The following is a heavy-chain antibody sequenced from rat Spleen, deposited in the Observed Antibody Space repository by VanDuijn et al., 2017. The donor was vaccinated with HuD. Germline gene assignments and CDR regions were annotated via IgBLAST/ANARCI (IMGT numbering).Heavy chain of an antibody. CDR3: ATDRNKERFAY. J-gene: IGHJ3*01. CDR2: IINTGGST. D-gene: IGHD1-10*01. Sequence: EVQLVESGGGLVQPGRSLKVSCVASGFTFNKFWMTWIRQAPGKGLEWVASIINTGGSTYYPDSVKGRFTISRDNAKSTLYLQMNSLRSEDTATYYCATDRNKERFAYWGQGTLVTVSS. CDR1: GFTFNKFW. V-gene: IGHV5-31*01.